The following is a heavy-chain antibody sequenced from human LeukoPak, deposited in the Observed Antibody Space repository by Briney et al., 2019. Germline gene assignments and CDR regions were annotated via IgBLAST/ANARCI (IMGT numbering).Heavy chain of an antibody. CDR3: ARVTGTTSVVMDS. Sequence: PGGSLSLSCTASGFPFSSYSMNWVRQAPGGGLEWLSYISSSSLTIYYADSVKGRFTVSRDNAKDSVFLQMSSLRAEDTALYYCARVTGTTSVVMDSWGQGTLVTVSS. V-gene: IGHV3-48*01. CDR1: GFPFSSYS. D-gene: IGHD1-7*01. J-gene: IGHJ4*02. CDR2: ISSSSLTI.